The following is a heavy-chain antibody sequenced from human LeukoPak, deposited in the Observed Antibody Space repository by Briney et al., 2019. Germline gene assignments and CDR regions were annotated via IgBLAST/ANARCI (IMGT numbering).Heavy chain of an antibody. CDR3: ARGGRRPRGFNWNDSSYYGMDV. CDR1: GYTFTSYA. Sequence: GASVKVSCKASGYTFTSYAMHWVRQAPGQRLEWMGRINAGNGNTKYSQKFQGRVTITRDTSAGTAYMELSSLRSEDTAVYYCARGGRRPRGFNWNDSSYYGMDVWGQGTTVTVSS. V-gene: IGHV1-3*01. CDR2: INAGNGNT. J-gene: IGHJ6*02. D-gene: IGHD1-1*01.